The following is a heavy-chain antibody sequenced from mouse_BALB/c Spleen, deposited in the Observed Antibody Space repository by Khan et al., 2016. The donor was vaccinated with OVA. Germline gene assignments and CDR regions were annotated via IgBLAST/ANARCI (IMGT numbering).Heavy chain of an antibody. D-gene: IGHD2-3*01. Sequence: EVQLQESGPGLVKPSQSLSLTCTVTGYSITSDYAWNWIRQFPGNKLEWMGYISYSGSTSYNPSLKSRISITRDTSKNQFFLQLNSVNTEDTATYYCARRGDGYYGAMDYWGQGTSVTVSA. CDR1: GYSITSDYA. CDR3: ARRGDGYYGAMDY. J-gene: IGHJ4*01. CDR2: ISYSGST. V-gene: IGHV3-2*02.